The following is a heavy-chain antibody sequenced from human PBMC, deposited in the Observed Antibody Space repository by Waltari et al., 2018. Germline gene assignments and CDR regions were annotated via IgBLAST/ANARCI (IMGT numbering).Heavy chain of an antibody. D-gene: IGHD1-26*01. CDR3: ATSGTYYFHWFDP. CDR2: FDPEDGET. Sequence: QVQLVQSGAEVKKPGASVKVSCKVSGNTLTGLSMHWVQQAPGKGLEWMGGFDPEDGETIYAQKFQGRVTMTEDTSTDTAYMELSSLRSDDTAVYYCATSGTYYFHWFDPWGQGTLVTVSS. V-gene: IGHV1-24*01. CDR1: GNTLTGLS. J-gene: IGHJ5*02.